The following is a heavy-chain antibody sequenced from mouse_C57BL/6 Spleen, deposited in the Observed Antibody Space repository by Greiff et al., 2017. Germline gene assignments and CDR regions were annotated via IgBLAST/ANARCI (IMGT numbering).Heavy chain of an antibody. CDR1: GFSLTSYA. V-gene: IGHV2-9-1*01. J-gene: IGHJ4*01. D-gene: IGHD1-1*01. Sequence: VKLVESGPGLVAPSQSLSITCTVSGFSLTSYAISWVRQPPGKGLEWLGVIWTGGGTSYNSALKSRLSISKDNSKSQVFLKMNSLQTDDTSRYYCAILLRSDYEDYYAMDYWGQGTSVTVSS. CDR3: AILLRSDYEDYYAMDY. CDR2: IWTGGGT.